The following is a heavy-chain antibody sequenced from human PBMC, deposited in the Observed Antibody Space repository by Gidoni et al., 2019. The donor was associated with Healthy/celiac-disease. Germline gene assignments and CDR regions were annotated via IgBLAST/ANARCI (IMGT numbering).Heavy chain of an antibody. CDR2: INHSGST. D-gene: IGHD1-26*01. Sequence: QVQLQQWGAGLLKPSETLSLTCAVYGGSFSGYYWSWIRQPPGKGRDWIGEINHSGSTNYTPSLKCRVTISVDTSKNQFSLKLSSVTAADTAVYYCARLRIVGAPRSHFDYWGQGTLVTVSS. V-gene: IGHV4-34*01. CDR3: ARLRIVGAPRSHFDY. J-gene: IGHJ4*02. CDR1: GGSFSGYY.